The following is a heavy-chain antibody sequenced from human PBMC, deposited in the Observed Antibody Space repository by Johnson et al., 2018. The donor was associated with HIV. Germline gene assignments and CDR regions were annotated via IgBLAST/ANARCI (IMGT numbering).Heavy chain of an antibody. CDR3: ARDRGGYSYGYDSDAFDI. V-gene: IGHV3-66*02. J-gene: IGHJ3*02. CDR1: GFTVSSNY. D-gene: IGHD5-18*01. CDR2: IYSGGRT. Sequence: VQLVESGGGLVQPGGSLRLSCAASGFTVSSNYMSWVRQAPGKGLEWVSVIYSGGRTYYADSVKGRFTISRDNSKNTLYLQMNSLRAEDTAVYYCARDRGGYSYGYDSDAFDIWGQGTMVTVSS.